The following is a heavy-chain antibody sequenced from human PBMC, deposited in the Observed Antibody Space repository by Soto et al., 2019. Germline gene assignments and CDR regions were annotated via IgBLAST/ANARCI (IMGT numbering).Heavy chain of an antibody. CDR3: AREWPHLDC. Sequence: GGSLRLSGAASGFTVSSNYISWVRQAPGKGLEWVSVIYSGGITFYADSVKGRFTISRDNSKNMVHLQMNRMRAEDTAVYYCAREWPHLDCWGQGTLVTVSS. J-gene: IGHJ4*02. CDR2: IYSGGIT. CDR1: GFTVSSNY. V-gene: IGHV3-53*01.